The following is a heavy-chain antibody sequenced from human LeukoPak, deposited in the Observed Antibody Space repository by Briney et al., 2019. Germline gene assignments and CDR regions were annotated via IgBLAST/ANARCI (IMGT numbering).Heavy chain of an antibody. Sequence: GGSLRLSCAASGFTFSSYWMSWVRQAPEKGLEWVANIKRDGSEKNYVDSVKGRFTISRDNAKNSLYLQMDSLRAEDTAVYYCARRMWGGYPAFDYWGQGTLVTVSS. J-gene: IGHJ4*02. CDR3: ARRMWGGYPAFDY. D-gene: IGHD1-26*01. CDR2: IKRDGSEK. V-gene: IGHV3-7*01. CDR1: GFTFSSYW.